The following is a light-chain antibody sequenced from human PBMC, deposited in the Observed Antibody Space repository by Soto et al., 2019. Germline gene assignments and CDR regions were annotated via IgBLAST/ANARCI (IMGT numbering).Light chain of an antibody. V-gene: IGLV1-44*01. CDR1: SSNIGSNT. CDR2: SNN. Sequence: QSALAQPPSASGTPGQRVTFSCSGTSSNIGSNTVSWFQHLPRTAPKLLIFSNNQRPSGVPDRFSGSKSGTSASLAISGLQSEDEADYYCATWDDGLSAYVFGTGTKVTVL. J-gene: IGLJ1*01. CDR3: ATWDDGLSAYV.